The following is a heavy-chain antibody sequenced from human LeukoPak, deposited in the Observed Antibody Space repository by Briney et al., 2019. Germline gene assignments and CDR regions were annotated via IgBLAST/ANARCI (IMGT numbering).Heavy chain of an antibody. D-gene: IGHD6-19*01. CDR1: GFTFDDYA. V-gene: IGHV3-9*01. CDR2: ISWNSGSI. J-gene: IGHJ4*02. Sequence: PGGSLRLSCAASGFTFDDYAMHWVRQAPGKGLEWVSGISWNSGSIGYADSVKGRFTISRDNSKNTLYLQMNSLRAEDTAVYYCAKDQWQIDYWGQGTLVTVSS. CDR3: AKDQWQIDY.